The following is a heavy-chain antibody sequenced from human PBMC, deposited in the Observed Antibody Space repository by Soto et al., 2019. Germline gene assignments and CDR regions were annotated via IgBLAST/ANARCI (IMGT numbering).Heavy chain of an antibody. CDR3: ARFAKEENPKLESWYAFDF. CDR1: GGSIRSGGYF. Sequence: SETLSLTCTVSGGSIRSGGYFWSWARQHPGKGLEWIGHIYYRGGTSYNPSLESRVAMSVDTSKNEFTLKVNSVTAADTAIYYCARFAKEENPKLESWYAFDFWGRGTLVTVSS. D-gene: IGHD6-13*01. V-gene: IGHV4-31*03. J-gene: IGHJ4*02. CDR2: IYYRGGT.